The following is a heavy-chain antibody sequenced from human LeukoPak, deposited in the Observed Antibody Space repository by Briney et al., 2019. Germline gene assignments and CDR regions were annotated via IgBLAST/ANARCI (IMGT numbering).Heavy chain of an antibody. V-gene: IGHV3-21*01. CDR1: GFTFSSYS. Sequence: GGPLRLSCAASGFTFSSYSMNWVRQAPGKGLEWVSSISSSSSYIYYADSVKGRFTISRDNAKNSLYLQMNSLRAEDTAVYYCARVKAYYYGSGSWGFWGQGTLVTVSS. CDR2: ISSSSSYI. D-gene: IGHD3-10*01. CDR3: ARVKAYYYGSGSWGF. J-gene: IGHJ4*02.